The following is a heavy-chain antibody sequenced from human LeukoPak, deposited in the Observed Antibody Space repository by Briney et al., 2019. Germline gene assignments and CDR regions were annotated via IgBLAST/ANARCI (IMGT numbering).Heavy chain of an antibody. CDR1: GYTFTRYG. CDR2: ISTYDDNT. CDR3: ARDLGLRCIGGSCPFDY. D-gene: IGHD2-15*01. J-gene: IGHJ4*02. Sequence: ASVKVSCKASGYTFTRYGLSWVRQAPGQGLEWMGWISTYDDNTNYAQKLQGRVTMTRDTSTSTGYMELRSLGSDDTAVYYCARDLGLRCIGGSCPFDYWGQGTLVTVSS. V-gene: IGHV1-18*01.